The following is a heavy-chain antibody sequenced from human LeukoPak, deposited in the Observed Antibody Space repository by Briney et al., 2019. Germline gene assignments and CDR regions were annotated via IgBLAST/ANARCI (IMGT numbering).Heavy chain of an antibody. CDR3: ARGRITIFGVVKFVRRWFDP. CDR2: INHSGST. CDR1: GGSFSGYY. V-gene: IGHV4-34*01. Sequence: SETLSLTCAVYGGSFSGYYWSWIRPPPGKGLEWIGEINHSGSTNYNPSLKSRVTISVDTSKNQFSLKLSSVTAADTAVYYCARGRITIFGVVKFVRRWFDPWGQGTLVTVSS. J-gene: IGHJ5*02. D-gene: IGHD3-3*01.